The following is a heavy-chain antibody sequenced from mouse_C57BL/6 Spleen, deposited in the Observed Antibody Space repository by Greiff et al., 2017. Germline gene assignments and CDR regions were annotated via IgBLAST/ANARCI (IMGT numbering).Heavy chain of an antibody. V-gene: IGHV1-42*01. J-gene: IGHJ1*03. CDR3: ARVGLRRYFDV. CDR2: INPSTGGT. D-gene: IGHD2-4*01. Sequence: VQLKESGPELVKPGASVKISCKASGYSFTGYYMNWVKQSPEKSLEWIGEINPSTGGTTYNQKFKAKATLTVDKSSSTAYMQLKSLTSEDSAVYYCARVGLRRYFDVWGTGTTVTVSS. CDR1: GYSFTGYY.